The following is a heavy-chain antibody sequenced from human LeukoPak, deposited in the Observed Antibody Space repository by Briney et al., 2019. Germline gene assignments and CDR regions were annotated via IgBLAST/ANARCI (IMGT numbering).Heavy chain of an antibody. CDR1: GYTFTGYY. CDR3: ARDRRYGDFYFDY. Sequence: VASVKVSCKASGYTFTGYYMHWVRQAPGQGLEWMGWINPNSGGTNYAQKFQGRVTMTRDTSISTAYMELSRLRSGDTAVYYCARDRRYGDFYFDYWGQGTLVTVSS. V-gene: IGHV1-2*02. CDR2: INPNSGGT. D-gene: IGHD4-17*01. J-gene: IGHJ4*02.